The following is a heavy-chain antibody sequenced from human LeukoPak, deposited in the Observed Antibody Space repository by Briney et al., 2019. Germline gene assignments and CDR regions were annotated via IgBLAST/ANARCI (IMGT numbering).Heavy chain of an antibody. V-gene: IGHV4-34*01. CDR1: GGSFSGYY. CDR2: INHSGST. Sequence: SETLSLTCAVYGGSFSGYYWSWIRQPPGKGLEWIGEINHSGSTNYNPSLKSRVTISVDTSKNQFSLKLSSVTAADTAVYYCARHRPFDVDTAMEADYWGQGTLVTVSS. D-gene: IGHD5-18*01. CDR3: ARHRPFDVDTAMEADY. J-gene: IGHJ4*02.